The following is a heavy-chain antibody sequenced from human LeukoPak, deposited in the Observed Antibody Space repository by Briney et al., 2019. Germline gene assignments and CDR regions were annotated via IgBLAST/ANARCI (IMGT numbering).Heavy chain of an antibody. V-gene: IGHV3-33*06. J-gene: IGHJ4*02. CDR2: IWSDGTEK. CDR1: GFTYSHYG. CDR3: AKDAQRGFDYSNSLEY. Sequence: PGGSLRLSCAASGFTYSHYGMHWVRQAPGKGVEWVAVIWSDGTEKYYEDAVKGRFTISRDNSRNTLYLQMNSPRGEDTAVYYCAKDAQRGFDYSNSLEYWGQGTLVTVSS. D-gene: IGHD4-11*01.